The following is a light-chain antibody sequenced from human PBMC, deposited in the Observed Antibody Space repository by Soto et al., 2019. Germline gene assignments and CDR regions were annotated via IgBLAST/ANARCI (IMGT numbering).Light chain of an antibody. J-gene: IGKJ1*01. CDR1: QSVGIK. CDR3: QQYGSSPRT. CDR2: GAS. Sequence: EVLMTQSPATLSVSPGERATLSCRASQSVGIKLAWYQQKPGQAPRLLIYGASSRATGIPDRFSGSGSGTDFTLTISRLEPEDFAVYYCQQYGSSPRTFGQGTKVDIK. V-gene: IGKV3-20*01.